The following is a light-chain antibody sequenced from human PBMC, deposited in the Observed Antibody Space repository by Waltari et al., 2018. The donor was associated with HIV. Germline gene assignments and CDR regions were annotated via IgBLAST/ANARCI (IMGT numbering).Light chain of an antibody. V-gene: IGLV2-23*02. Sequence: QSALTQPASASGSPGPSITISSSPTSSDVASYHLVSWYQQHPGKAPKLMIYEVSKRPSGVSNRFSGSKSGNTASLTISGLQAEDEAYYYCCSYAGSSTLVFGGGTKLTVL. J-gene: IGLJ2*01. CDR3: CSYAGSSTLV. CDR2: EVS. CDR1: SSDVASYHL.